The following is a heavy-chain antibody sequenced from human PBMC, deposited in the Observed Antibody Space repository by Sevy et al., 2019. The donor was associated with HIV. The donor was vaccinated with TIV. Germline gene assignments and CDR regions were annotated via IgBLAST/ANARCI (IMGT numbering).Heavy chain of an antibody. Sequence: GESLKISCQASGYNFTNYWIHWVRQLPGKDMEWMGRIDPSDSYINYNRSFEGHVAFSADKSIFTAYLHWSSLKASDIAMYYCARAYYYDDTGYHLDSWGQGTLVTVSS. CDR3: ARAYYYDDTGYHLDS. CDR2: IDPSDSYI. J-gene: IGHJ4*02. V-gene: IGHV5-10-1*01. D-gene: IGHD3-22*01. CDR1: GYNFTNYW.